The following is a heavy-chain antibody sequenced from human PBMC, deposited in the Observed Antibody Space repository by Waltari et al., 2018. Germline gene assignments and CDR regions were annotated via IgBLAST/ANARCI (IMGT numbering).Heavy chain of an antibody. CDR3: ARGAGGSYYGSSEFDP. Sequence: QVQLQQWGAGLLKPSETLSLTCAVYGGSFSGYYWSWIRQPPGKGLEVIGEINHSGSTNYNPSLKSRVTISVDTSKNQFSLKLSSVTAADTAVYYCARGAGGSYYGSSEFDPWGQGTLVTVSS. V-gene: IGHV4-34*01. J-gene: IGHJ5*02. CDR1: GGSFSGYY. D-gene: IGHD1-26*01. CDR2: INHSGST.